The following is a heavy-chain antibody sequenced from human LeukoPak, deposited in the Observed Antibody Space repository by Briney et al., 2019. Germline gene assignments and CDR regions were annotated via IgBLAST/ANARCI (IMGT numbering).Heavy chain of an antibody. V-gene: IGHV4-4*07. CDR2: IYTSGST. CDR1: GCSISSYY. J-gene: IGHJ3*02. CDR3: ARVPAAPRAFDI. Sequence: SETLSLTCTVSGCSISSYYWSWIRQPAGKGLEWIGRIYTSGSTNYNPSPKSRVTMSVDTSKNQFSLKLSSVTAADTAVYYCARVPAAPRAFDIWGQGTMVTVSS. D-gene: IGHD2-2*01.